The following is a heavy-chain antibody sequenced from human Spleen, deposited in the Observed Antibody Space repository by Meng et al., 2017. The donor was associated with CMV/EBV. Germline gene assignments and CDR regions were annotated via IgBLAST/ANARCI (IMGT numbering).Heavy chain of an antibody. Sequence: GESLKISCVASGFTFGSYSGNWVRQAPGKGLEWVSSISSSSSYIYYADSVKGRFTISRDNAKNSLYLQMNSLRAEDTAVYYCARDLTGDCSSISCYLYYYYGMDVWGQRTTVTVSS. J-gene: IGHJ6*02. CDR2: ISSSSSYI. V-gene: IGHV3-21*01. D-gene: IGHD2-2*01. CDR3: ARDLTGDCSSISCYLYYYYGMDV. CDR1: GFTFGSYS.